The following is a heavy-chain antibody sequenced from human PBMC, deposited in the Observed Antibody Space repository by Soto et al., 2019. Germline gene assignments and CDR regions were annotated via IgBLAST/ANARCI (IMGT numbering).Heavy chain of an antibody. CDR1: GFTSSTFV. J-gene: IGHJ3*02. CDR3: AKERGVLDAFDI. CDR2: ISSDGNNQ. D-gene: IGHD3-10*01. V-gene: IGHV3-30*18. Sequence: ESGGGVVQPGRSLRLSCAASGFTSSTFVIHWVRQAPGKGLEWLAVISSDGNNQYYADSVKGRFTISRDNSKNTLYLQVNSLRAEDTAVYFCAKERGVLDAFDIWGLGTMVTVSS.